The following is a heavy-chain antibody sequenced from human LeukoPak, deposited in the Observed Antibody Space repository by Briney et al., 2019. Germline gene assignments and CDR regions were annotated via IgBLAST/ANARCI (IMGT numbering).Heavy chain of an antibody. CDR2: ISWNSGSI. J-gene: IGHJ4*02. CDR1: GFTFDDYA. Sequence: PGRSLRLSCAASGFTFDDYAMHWVRHTPGKGLEWVSGISWNSGSIGYADSVKGRFTISRDNAKNSLYLQMNSLRGEDMALYYCAKGAHSSSWSPFDYWGQGTLVTVSS. D-gene: IGHD6-13*01. V-gene: IGHV3-9*03. CDR3: AKGAHSSSWSPFDY.